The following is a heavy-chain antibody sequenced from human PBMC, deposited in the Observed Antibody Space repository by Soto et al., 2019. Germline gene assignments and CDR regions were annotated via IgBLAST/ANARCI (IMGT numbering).Heavy chain of an antibody. CDR1: GFTFSSYG. CDR2: IWYDGSNK. Sequence: QVQLVESGGGVVQPGRSLRLSCAASGFTFSSYGMHWVRQAPGKGLEWVAVIWYDGSNKYYADSVKGRFTISRDNSKNTLYLQMNSLRAEDTAVYYCARVPIRLGELSSNPPDYWGQGTLVTVSS. CDR3: ARVPIRLGELSSNPPDY. J-gene: IGHJ4*02. D-gene: IGHD3-16*02. V-gene: IGHV3-33*01.